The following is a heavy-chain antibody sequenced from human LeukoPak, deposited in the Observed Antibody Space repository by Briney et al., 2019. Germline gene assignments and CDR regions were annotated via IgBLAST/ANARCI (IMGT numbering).Heavy chain of an antibody. CDR3: AKDGLWFGDLTYFDY. J-gene: IGHJ4*02. CDR2: ISSDGSNK. D-gene: IGHD3-10*01. V-gene: IGHV3-30*18. CDR1: GFTFSNYG. Sequence: PGGSLRLYCAASGFTFSNYGMHWVRQAPGKGLEWVAVISSDGSNKYYADSVKGRFTISRDNSKNTLFLQMNSLRAEDTAVYYCAKDGLWFGDLTYFDYWGQGTLVTVSS.